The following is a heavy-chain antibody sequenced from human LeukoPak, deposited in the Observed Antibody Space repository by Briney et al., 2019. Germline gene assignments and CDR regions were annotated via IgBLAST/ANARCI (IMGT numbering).Heavy chain of an antibody. V-gene: IGHV3-23*01. CDR2: NSGSGGST. CDR1: GFTFNSYA. J-gene: IGHJ4*02. CDR3: AITGSYYFDSSGPFDY. D-gene: IGHD3-22*01. Sequence: GGSLRLSCAASGFTFNSYAMSWVRQAPGKGLEWVSANSGSGGSTYYADSVKGRFTISRDNSKNTLYLQMNSLRAEDTAVYYCAITGSYYFDSSGPFDYWGQGTLVTVSS.